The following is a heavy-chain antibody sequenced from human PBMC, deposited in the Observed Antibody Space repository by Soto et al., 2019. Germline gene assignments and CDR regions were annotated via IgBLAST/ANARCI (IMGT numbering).Heavy chain of an antibody. CDR2: ISGSGGST. J-gene: IGHJ4*02. CDR3: SYSSTPFDY. D-gene: IGHD6-13*01. CDR1: GFTFSSYA. Sequence: EVQLLESGGGLVQPGGSLRLSCAASGFTFSSYAMSWVRQAPGKGLEWVSAISGSGGSTYYADSVKGRFTISRDNSTNTLYLQMNSLGAEDTAVYYCSYSSTPFDYWGQGTLVTVSS. V-gene: IGHV3-23*01.